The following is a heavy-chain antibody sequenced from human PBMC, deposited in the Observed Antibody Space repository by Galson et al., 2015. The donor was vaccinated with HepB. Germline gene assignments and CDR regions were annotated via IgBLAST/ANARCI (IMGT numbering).Heavy chain of an antibody. Sequence: SVKVSCKASGYTFTSYAMNWVRQAPGQGLEWMGWINTNTGNPTYAQGFTGRFVFSLDTSVSTAYLQISSLKAEDTAVYYCAESYYGSGKGPGYWGRGTLVTVSS. D-gene: IGHD3-10*01. CDR2: INTNTGNP. CDR3: AESYYGSGKGPGY. CDR1: GYTFTSYA. J-gene: IGHJ4*02. V-gene: IGHV7-4-1*02.